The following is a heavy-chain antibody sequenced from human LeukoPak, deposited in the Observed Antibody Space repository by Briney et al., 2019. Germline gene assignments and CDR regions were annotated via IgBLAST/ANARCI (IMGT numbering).Heavy chain of an antibody. Sequence: PSETLSLTCNVSGGSISGGGYYWGWVRQPPGKGMEWLGYMHYSGRTYYNPSLKRRLTIAIYTSENQFSLNLRSVTVADTAVYYCARDRYGGKDDKYYYGVDVCGQGTTVTVSS. CDR3: ARDRYGGKDDKYYYGVDV. J-gene: IGHJ6*02. V-gene: IGHV4-31*03. CDR1: GGSISGGGYY. CDR2: MHYSGRT. D-gene: IGHD3-16*01.